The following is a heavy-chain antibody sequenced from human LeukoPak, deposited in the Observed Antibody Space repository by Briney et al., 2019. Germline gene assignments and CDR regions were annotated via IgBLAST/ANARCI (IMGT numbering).Heavy chain of an antibody. CDR1: GFTFSSSA. CDR3: AKQLGYCSDGSCYFPY. D-gene: IGHD2-15*01. Sequence: GGSLRLSCAASGFTFSSSAMSWVRQAPGKGLEWVSAISNNGGYTYYADSVQGRFTISRDNSKSTLCLQMNSLRAEDTAVYYCAKQLGYCSDGSCYFPYWGQGTMVTVSS. V-gene: IGHV3-23*01. CDR2: ISNNGGYT. J-gene: IGHJ4*02.